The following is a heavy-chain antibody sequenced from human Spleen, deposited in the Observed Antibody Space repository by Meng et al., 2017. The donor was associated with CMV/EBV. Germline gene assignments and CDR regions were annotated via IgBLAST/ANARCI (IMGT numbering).Heavy chain of an antibody. CDR2: ISPSSGRT. V-gene: IGHV1-46*01. D-gene: IGHD5-24*01. Sequence: CKASGYTFIKYYMHWVRQAPGQGLEWMGIISPSSGRTTYAKRFQGRVTMTRDTSTSTVYTELSSLRSEDTAVYYCARRDEERYSFDYWGQGTLVTVSS. CDR1: GYTFIKYY. CDR3: ARRDEERYSFDY. J-gene: IGHJ4*02.